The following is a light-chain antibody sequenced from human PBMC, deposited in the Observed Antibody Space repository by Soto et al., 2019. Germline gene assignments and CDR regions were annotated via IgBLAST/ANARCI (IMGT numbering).Light chain of an antibody. CDR2: KAS. J-gene: IGKJ1*01. Sequence: DIQMTQSPSTLSASVGDRVTITCRASQSISSWLAWYQHKPGKAPSLLIYKASTLQGGVPVRFSGSGSGTEFTLTISSLQPDDFATYYCQQYHDYSRTFGQGTKVEI. CDR1: QSISSW. CDR3: QQYHDYSRT. V-gene: IGKV1-5*03.